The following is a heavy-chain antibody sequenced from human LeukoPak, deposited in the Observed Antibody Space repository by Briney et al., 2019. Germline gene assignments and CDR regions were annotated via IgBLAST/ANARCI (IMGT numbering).Heavy chain of an antibody. J-gene: IGHJ4*02. CDR1: GGTFSSYA. CDR2: IIPIFGTA. Sequence: GASVKVSCKASGGTFSSYAISWVRQAPGQGLEWMGGIIPIFGTANYAQKFQGGVTITADKSTSTAYMELSSLRSEDTAVHYCARDRVGYCSSTSCYHFDYWGQGTLVTVSS. D-gene: IGHD2-2*01. V-gene: IGHV1-69*06. CDR3: ARDRVGYCSSTSCYHFDY.